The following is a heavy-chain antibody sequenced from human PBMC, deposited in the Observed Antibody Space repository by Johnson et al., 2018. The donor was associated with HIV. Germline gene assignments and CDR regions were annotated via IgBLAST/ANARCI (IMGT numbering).Heavy chain of an antibody. CDR3: ARDCGGACFSYWRNAFDI. CDR1: GFTVSSNY. D-gene: IGHD2-21*01. Sequence: EVQLVESGGGLIQPGGSLRLSCAASGFTVSSNYMSWVCQAPGKALEWVSVIYRGGATYYAASVQGRFTISRDNSKNTLYLQMESLRADDTALYYCARDCGGACFSYWRNAFDIWGQGTMVTVSS. V-gene: IGHV3-53*01. J-gene: IGHJ3*02. CDR2: IYRGGAT.